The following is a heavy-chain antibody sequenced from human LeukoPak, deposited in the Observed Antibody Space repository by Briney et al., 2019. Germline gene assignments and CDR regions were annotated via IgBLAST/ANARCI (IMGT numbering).Heavy chain of an antibody. Sequence: SVKVSCKASGGTFSSYAISWVRQAPGQGLEWMGGIIPIFGTANYAQKFQGRVTITTDESTSTAYMELSSLRSEDTAVYYCAKIEQQLVPGLGWFDPGGQGTLVTVSS. CDR3: AKIEQQLVPGLGWFDP. J-gene: IGHJ5*02. CDR1: GGTFSSYA. V-gene: IGHV1-69*05. D-gene: IGHD6-13*01. CDR2: IIPIFGTA.